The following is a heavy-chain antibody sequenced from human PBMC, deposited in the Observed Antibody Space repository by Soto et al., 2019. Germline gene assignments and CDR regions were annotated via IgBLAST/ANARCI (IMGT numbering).Heavy chain of an antibody. D-gene: IGHD6-13*01. Sequence: EVQLVESGGGLVQPGRSLRLSCAASGFTFDDYAMHWVRQVPGKGLEWASGINWNSGSIGYADSVKGRFAISRDNAKNSLHLRMNSLRAEDTAFYYCVKDESINWYSGHFRHWGQGTLVTVSS. V-gene: IGHV3-9*01. CDR3: VKDESINWYSGHFRH. CDR1: GFTFDDYA. J-gene: IGHJ1*01. CDR2: INWNSGSI.